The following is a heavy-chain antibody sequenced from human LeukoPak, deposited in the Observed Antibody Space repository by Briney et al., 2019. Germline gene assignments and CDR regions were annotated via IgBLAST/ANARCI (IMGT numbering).Heavy chain of an antibody. CDR3: ARDRGLTKSGGVGFDY. D-gene: IGHD3-10*02. CDR2: IYYSGST. V-gene: IGHV4-61*08. Sequence: SETLSLTCTVSGGSIGSGDYYWSWIRQPPGKGLEWIGYIYYSGSTNYNPSLKSRVTISVDTSKNQFSLKLSSVTAADTAVYYCARDRGLTKSGGVGFDYWGQGTLVTVSS. J-gene: IGHJ4*02. CDR1: GGSIGSGDYY.